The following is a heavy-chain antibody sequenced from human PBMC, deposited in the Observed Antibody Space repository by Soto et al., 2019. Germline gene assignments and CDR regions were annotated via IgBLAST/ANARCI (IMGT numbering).Heavy chain of an antibody. D-gene: IGHD3-10*01. CDR3: ARGARVLLWFGELLSHPYFDY. J-gene: IGHJ4*02. CDR2: INHSGST. Sequence: SETLSLTCAVYGGSFSGYYWSWIRQPPGKGLEWIGEINHSGSTNYNTSLKSRVTISVDTSKNQFSLKLSSVTAADTAVYYCARGARVLLWFGELLSHPYFDYWGQGTLVTVSS. CDR1: GGSFSGYY. V-gene: IGHV4-34*01.